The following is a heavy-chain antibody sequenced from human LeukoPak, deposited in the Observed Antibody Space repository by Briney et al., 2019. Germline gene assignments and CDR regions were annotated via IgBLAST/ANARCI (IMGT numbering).Heavy chain of an antibody. CDR2: IYYSGNT. J-gene: IGHJ4*02. Sequence: SETLSLTCTVSGVSISSSNSYWGWIRQPPGKGLEWIGSIYYSGNTYYNPSLKSRVTISVDTSKNQFSLKLSSVTAADTAVYYCARCTVDSSGYYSFDYWGQGTLVTVSS. D-gene: IGHD3-22*01. V-gene: IGHV4-39*07. CDR3: ARCTVDSSGYYSFDY. CDR1: GVSISSSNSY.